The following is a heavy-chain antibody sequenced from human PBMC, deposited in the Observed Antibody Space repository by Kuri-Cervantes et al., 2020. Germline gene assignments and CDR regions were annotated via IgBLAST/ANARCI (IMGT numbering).Heavy chain of an antibody. Sequence: ASVKVSCKASGYTFTGYYMHWVRQAPGQGLEWMGRINPNSGGTNYAQKFQGRVTMTRDTSISTAYMELSRLRSDDTAVYYCARGGLEWLDLFGWFDPWGQGTLVTVSS. D-gene: IGHD3-3*01. CDR1: GYTFTGYY. J-gene: IGHJ5*02. CDR3: ARGGLEWLDLFGWFDP. V-gene: IGHV1-2*06. CDR2: INPNSGGT.